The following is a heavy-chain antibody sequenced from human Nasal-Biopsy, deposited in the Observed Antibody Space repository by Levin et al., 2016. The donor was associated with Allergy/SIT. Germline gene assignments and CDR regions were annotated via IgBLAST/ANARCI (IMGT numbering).Heavy chain of an antibody. V-gene: IGHV5-51*01. CDR3: VKPLSSGTLI. Sequence: GESLKISCETSGYTFHRIWIGWVRQMPGKGLQWMGVIYPVDSDTRYSPSFQGQVTISADKSISTAFLQWSSLKASDTAIYYCVKPLSSGTLIWGQGTKVTVSS. CDR1: GYTFHRIW. CDR2: IYPVDSDT. J-gene: IGHJ3*02. D-gene: IGHD1-1*01.